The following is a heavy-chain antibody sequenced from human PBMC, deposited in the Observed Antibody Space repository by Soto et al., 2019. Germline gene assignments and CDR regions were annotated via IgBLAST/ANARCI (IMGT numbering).Heavy chain of an antibody. J-gene: IGHJ6*03. D-gene: IGHD2-2*01. V-gene: IGHV4-39*01. CDR3: ARRPVYCSSTSCYGRDYYYYYYMDV. CDR1: GGSISSSCYY. Sequence: SETLSLTCTVSGGSISSSCYYWGWIRQPPGKGLEWIGSIYYSGSTYYNPSLKSRVTISVDTSKNQFSLKLSSVTAADTAVYYCARRPVYCSSTSCYGRDYYYYYYMDVWGKGTTVTVSS. CDR2: IYYSGST.